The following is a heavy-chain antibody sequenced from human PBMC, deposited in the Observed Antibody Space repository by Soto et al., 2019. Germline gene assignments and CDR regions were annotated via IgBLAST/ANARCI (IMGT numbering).Heavy chain of an antibody. J-gene: IGHJ4*02. CDR3: ARIGGYHGPLDY. CDR1: GVSISSYF. D-gene: IGHD6-25*01. Sequence: PSETLSLTCSVSGVSISSYFWSWIRQAPGGGLEWIGYTYHRGSTNYSPSLKSRVAISLXXXXXXFXLXVKXXTAADTAVYYCARIGGYHGPLDYWGQGTPVT. CDR2: TYHRGST. V-gene: IGHV4-59*01.